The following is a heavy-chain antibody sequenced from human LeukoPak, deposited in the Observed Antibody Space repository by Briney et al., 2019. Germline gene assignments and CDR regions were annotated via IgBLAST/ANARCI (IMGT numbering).Heavy chain of an antibody. CDR2: IWYDGSNK. V-gene: IGHV3-33*01. CDR3: ARAGPYSSGWYFPIFSPLSTDY. CDR1: GFTFSSYG. Sequence: GGSLRLSCAASGFTFSSYGMHWVRQAPGKGLEWVAVIWYDGSNKYYADSVKGRFTISRDNSKNTLYLQMNSLRAEDTAVYYCARAGPYSSGWYFPIFSPLSTDYWGQGTLVTVSS. D-gene: IGHD6-19*01. J-gene: IGHJ4*02.